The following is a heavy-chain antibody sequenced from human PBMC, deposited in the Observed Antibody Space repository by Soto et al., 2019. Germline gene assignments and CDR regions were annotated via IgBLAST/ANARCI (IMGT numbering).Heavy chain of an antibody. CDR2: ISSSGSTI. Sequence: PGGSLRLSCAASGFTFSSYEMNWVRQAPGKGLEWVSYISSSGSTIYYADSVKGRFTISRDNAKNSLYLQMNSLRAEDTAVYYCARESDSRGCGMDVWGQGTTVTVSS. D-gene: IGHD6-19*01. V-gene: IGHV3-48*03. CDR3: ARESDSRGCGMDV. J-gene: IGHJ6*02. CDR1: GFTFSSYE.